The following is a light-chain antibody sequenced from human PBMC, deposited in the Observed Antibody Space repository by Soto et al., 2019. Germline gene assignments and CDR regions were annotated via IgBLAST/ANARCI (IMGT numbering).Light chain of an antibody. V-gene: IGKV3-15*01. Sequence: EIVMTQSPATLSVSPGERATLSCRASQSVSSNLAWYQQKPGQAPRLLIYGASSRATGIPGRFSGSGSGTDFTLTISSLQSEDFAVYYCQQYNNWPPLTFGGGTKVEI. CDR2: GAS. J-gene: IGKJ4*01. CDR1: QSVSSN. CDR3: QQYNNWPPLT.